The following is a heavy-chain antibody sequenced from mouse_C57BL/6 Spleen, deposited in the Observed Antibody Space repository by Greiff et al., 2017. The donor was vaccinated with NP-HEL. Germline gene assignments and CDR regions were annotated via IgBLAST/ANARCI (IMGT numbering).Heavy chain of an antibody. J-gene: IGHJ2*01. Sequence: VQLQQSGAELVRPGASVKLSCKASGYTFTDYYINWVKQRPGQGLEWIARIYPGSGNTYYNEKFKGKATLTAEKSSSTAYMQLSSLTSEDSAVYFCARAGWPYYFDYWGQGTTLTVSS. CDR1: GYTFTDYY. D-gene: IGHD3-1*01. V-gene: IGHV1-76*01. CDR2: IYPGSGNT. CDR3: ARAGWPYYFDY.